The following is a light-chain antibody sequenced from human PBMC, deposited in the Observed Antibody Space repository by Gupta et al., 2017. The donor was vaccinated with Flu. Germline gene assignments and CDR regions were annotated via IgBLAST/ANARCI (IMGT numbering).Light chain of an antibody. J-gene: IGKJ1*01. CDR3: QQCDSTPWT. Sequence: DIQMTQSPSSLSASVGDRVTITCRASQSISSYLNWYQQKPGKAPKLLISAASTLQSGVPSRFSGSGSGTDFTLTISRLQPEDFATYYCQQCDSTPWTFGQGTKVEIK. CDR2: AAS. CDR1: QSISSY. V-gene: IGKV1-39*01.